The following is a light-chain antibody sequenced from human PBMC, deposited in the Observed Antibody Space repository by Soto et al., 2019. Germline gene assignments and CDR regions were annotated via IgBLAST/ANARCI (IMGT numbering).Light chain of an antibody. CDR2: NVS. CDR1: SSDVGGYNS. J-gene: IGLJ1*01. V-gene: IGLV2-14*03. Sequence: QSALTQPASVSGSPGQSITISCTGTSSDVGGYNSVSWYQHHPGKAPKLMIYNVSNRPSGVSNRFSGSKSGNTASLTISGLQAEDEADYYCSSYTSSSTYDFGTGTKVTVL. CDR3: SSYTSSSTYD.